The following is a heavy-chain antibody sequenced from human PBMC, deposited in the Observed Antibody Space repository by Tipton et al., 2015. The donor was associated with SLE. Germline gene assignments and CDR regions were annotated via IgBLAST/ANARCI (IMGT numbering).Heavy chain of an antibody. CDR3: VRHGAYYFDY. CDR2: IYYSGST. CDR1: GGSISSSSYY. J-gene: IGHJ4*02. V-gene: IGHV4-61*05. Sequence: TLSLTCTVSGGSISSSSYYWGWIRQPPGKGLEWIGYIYYSGSTNYNPSLNSRVTISADTSKNQFSLKVTSVTAADTAVYYCVRHGAYYFDYWGQGTLVTVSS. D-gene: IGHD3-16*01.